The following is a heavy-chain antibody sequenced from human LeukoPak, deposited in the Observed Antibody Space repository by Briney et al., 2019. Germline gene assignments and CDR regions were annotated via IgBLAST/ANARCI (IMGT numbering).Heavy chain of an antibody. J-gene: IGHJ6*04. D-gene: IGHD5-18*01. CDR3: AREGGGYSSYQSMDV. CDR1: GGTFSSYA. CDR2: IIPIFGTA. Sequence: SVKVSCKASGGTFSSYAISWVRQAPGQGLEWMGGIIPIFGTANYAQKFQGRVTITADESTSTAYMEQSSLRSEDTAVYYCAREGGGYSSYQSMDVWGKGTTVTVSS. V-gene: IGHV1-69*13.